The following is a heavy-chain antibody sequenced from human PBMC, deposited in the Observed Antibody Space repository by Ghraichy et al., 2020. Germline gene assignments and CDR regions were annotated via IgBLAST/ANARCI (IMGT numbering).Heavy chain of an antibody. CDR1: GRSFSGYY. D-gene: IGHD1-26*01. V-gene: IGHV4-34*01. J-gene: IGHJ5*02. CDR3: ASRHGARWFDP. Sequence: SETLSLTCAVYGRSFSGYYWSWLRQPPGKGLEWIGEINQSGSTNYNPSLKSRVTISVDTSKNQFSLKLSSVTAADTAVYYCASRHGARWFDPWGQGTLVTVSS. CDR2: INQSGST.